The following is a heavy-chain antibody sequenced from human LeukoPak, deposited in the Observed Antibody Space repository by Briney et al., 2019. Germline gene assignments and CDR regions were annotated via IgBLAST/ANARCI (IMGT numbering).Heavy chain of an antibody. CDR1: GYTLTELS. J-gene: IGHJ4*02. CDR3: ATAPLLQLPPRYVDY. D-gene: IGHD2-2*01. Sequence: ASVKVSCKVSGYTLTELSMHWVRQAPGKGIEWMGGFDPEDGETIYAQKFQGRVTMTEDTSTDTAYMELSRLRSEDTAVYYCATAPLLQLPPRYVDYWGQGTLVTVSS. CDR2: FDPEDGET. V-gene: IGHV1-24*01.